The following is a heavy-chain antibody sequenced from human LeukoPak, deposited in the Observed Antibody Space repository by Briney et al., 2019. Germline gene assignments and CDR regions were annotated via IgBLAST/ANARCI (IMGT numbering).Heavy chain of an antibody. J-gene: IGHJ3*02. CDR1: SGTISSGGYS. V-gene: IGHV4-30-2*01. CDR2: IYHSGST. Sequence: SETLSLTCAVSSGTISSGGYSWSWIRQPPGKGLEWIGYIYHSGSTYYNPSLKSRVTISVDRSKNQFSLKLSSVTAADTAVYYCAAMVRGVIIQDAFDIWGQGTMVTVSS. CDR3: AAMVRGVIIQDAFDI. D-gene: IGHD3-10*01.